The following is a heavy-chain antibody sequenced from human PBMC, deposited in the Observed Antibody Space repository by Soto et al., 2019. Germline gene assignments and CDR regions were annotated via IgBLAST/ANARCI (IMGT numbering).Heavy chain of an antibody. V-gene: IGHV1-18*04. D-gene: IGHD3-10*01. J-gene: IGHJ5*02. Sequence: QVQLVQSGAEVKKPGASVKVSCKASGYTFTSYGISWVRQAPGQGLEWMGWISAYNGNTNYAQKLQGRVTMTTDTSTSTAYMELRSLRADATDVYYCARDYYGSGSLNWFDPWGQGTLVTVSS. CDR3: ARDYYGSGSLNWFDP. CDR1: GYTFTSYG. CDR2: ISAYNGNT.